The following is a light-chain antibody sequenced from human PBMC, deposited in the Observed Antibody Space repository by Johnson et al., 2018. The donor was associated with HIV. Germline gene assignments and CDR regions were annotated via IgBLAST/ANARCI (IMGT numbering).Light chain of an antibody. J-gene: IGLJ1*01. Sequence: QAVLTQPPSVSAAPGQRVNISCSGHSSNIENYFVSWYQQLPGAAPRLLIYEDYKRPSGIPDRFSGSKSGASATLGITGLQTGDEADYYCGVRDASLSPHYVFGTGTTITVL. CDR1: SSNIENYF. V-gene: IGLV1-51*02. CDR3: GVRDASLSPHYV. CDR2: EDY.